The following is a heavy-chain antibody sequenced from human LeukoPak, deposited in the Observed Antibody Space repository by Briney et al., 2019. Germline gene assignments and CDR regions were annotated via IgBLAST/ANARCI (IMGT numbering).Heavy chain of an antibody. Sequence: PGGSLRLSCAASGFTFSSYSMNWVRQAPGKGLEWVSSISSSSYIYYADSVKGRFTISRDNAKNSLYLQMNSLRAEDTAVYYCARGIAAAGIGLAFDYWGQGTLVTVSS. CDR2: ISSSSYI. J-gene: IGHJ4*02. CDR3: ARGIAAAGIGLAFDY. CDR1: GFTFSSYS. V-gene: IGHV3-21*01. D-gene: IGHD6-13*01.